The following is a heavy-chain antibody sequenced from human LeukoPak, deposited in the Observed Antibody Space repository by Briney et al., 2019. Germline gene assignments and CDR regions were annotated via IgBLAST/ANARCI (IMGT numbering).Heavy chain of an antibody. V-gene: IGHV3-53*01. Sequence: PGGSLRLSCAASGFGVSSNYMNWVRQAPEKGLDWVSVIYSGGRTYYTDSVKGRFTISRDNSKNTLYLQMNSLRAEDTAVYYCARGDRAAAAFDSWGQGTLVTVSS. CDR3: ARGDRAAAAFDS. CDR1: GFGVSSNY. D-gene: IGHD6-13*01. CDR2: IYSGGRT. J-gene: IGHJ4*02.